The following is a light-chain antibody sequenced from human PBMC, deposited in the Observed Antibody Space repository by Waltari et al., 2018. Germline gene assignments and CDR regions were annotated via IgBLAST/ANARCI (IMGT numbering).Light chain of an antibody. J-gene: IGLJ3*02. CDR1: SLRTPY. Sequence: SSELTQGPAVSVALGQTVKITCQGDSLRTPYARWYQLKPGQAPVLVLFGKEKRPSGIPDRFSGYSSGTTSSLTITGAQAEDEADYYCHSRNGRNNEVVFGGGTKLTVL. CDR2: GKE. V-gene: IGLV3-19*01. CDR3: HSRNGRNNEVV.